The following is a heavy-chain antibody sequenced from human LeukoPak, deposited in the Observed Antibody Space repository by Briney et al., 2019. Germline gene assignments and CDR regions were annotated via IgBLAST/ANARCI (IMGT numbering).Heavy chain of an antibody. Sequence: SETLSLTCAVYGGSFSGYYWSWIRKPPGKGLEWIGEINHSGSTNYNPSLKSRVTISVDTSKNQFSLKLSSVTAADTAVYYCARAFGAAGREIDYWGQGTLVTVSS. CDR2: INHSGST. CDR1: GGSFSGYY. CDR3: ARAFGAAGREIDY. V-gene: IGHV4-34*01. D-gene: IGHD6-13*01. J-gene: IGHJ4*02.